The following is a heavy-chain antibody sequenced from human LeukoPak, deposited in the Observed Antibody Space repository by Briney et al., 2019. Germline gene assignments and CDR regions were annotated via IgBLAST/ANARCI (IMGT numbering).Heavy chain of an antibody. Sequence: SETLSLTCTVSGCSISNKYWSWIRQPPGKGLEWIGYIYYSGDTNYNPSLKSRVTISVDTSKNQFSLKLSSVTAADTAMYYCARGRDGYNSWGQGTLVTVSS. CDR1: GCSISNKY. V-gene: IGHV4-59*01. D-gene: IGHD5-24*01. CDR3: ARGRDGYNS. J-gene: IGHJ4*02. CDR2: IYYSGDT.